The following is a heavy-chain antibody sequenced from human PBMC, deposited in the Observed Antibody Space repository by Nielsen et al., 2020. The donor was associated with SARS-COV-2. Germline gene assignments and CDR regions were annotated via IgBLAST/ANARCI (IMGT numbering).Heavy chain of an antibody. Sequence: SLKISCAASGFNFRSYAIHWARQAPGKGLGWVTVISFDGLYKQYTDSVKGRFSISRDNSKNTVSLQMDSLRSEDTAVYYCAREDRTNWYGVDYWGQGTLVTVSS. D-gene: IGHD6-13*01. CDR3: AREDRTNWYGVDY. CDR2: ISFDGLYK. V-gene: IGHV3-30*04. J-gene: IGHJ4*02. CDR1: GFNFRSYA.